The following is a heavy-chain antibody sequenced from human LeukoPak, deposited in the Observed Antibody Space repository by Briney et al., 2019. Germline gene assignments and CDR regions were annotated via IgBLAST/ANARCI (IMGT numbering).Heavy chain of an antibody. CDR1: GYTFTTYG. CDR3: ARDRDFYGSENYPPCDY. D-gene: IGHD3-10*01. J-gene: IGHJ4*02. CDR2: IRGYSGNT. V-gene: IGHV1-18*01. Sequence: GASVKVSCKASGYTFTTYGISWVPQAPGQGLEWMGWIRGYSGNTNYAQNFQGRVTMTTDTSTNTAYMELRSLRSDDTAVYYCARDRDFYGSENYPPCDYWGQGTLVTV.